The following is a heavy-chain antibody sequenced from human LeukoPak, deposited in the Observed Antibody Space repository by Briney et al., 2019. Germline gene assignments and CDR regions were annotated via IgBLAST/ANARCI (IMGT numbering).Heavy chain of an antibody. CDR2: IIPILGTA. D-gene: IGHD2-8*01. V-gene: IGHV1-69*11. CDR3: ARGCTNGVCNDDY. Sequence: PVKVSCKASGGTFSSYAISWVRQAPGQGLEWMGRIIPILGTANYAQKFQGRVTITTDESTSTAYMELSSLRSEDTAVYYCARGCTNGVCNDDYWGQGTLVTVSS. J-gene: IGHJ4*02. CDR1: GGTFSSYA.